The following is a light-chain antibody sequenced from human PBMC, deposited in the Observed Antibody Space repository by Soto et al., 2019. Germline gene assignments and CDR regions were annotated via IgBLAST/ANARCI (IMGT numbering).Light chain of an antibody. Sequence: QSVLTQPRSVSGSPGQSVTFSCTGTSSDVGGYDFVSWYQQHPGKAPKLMIYDVTKRPSGVPDRFSGSKSGNTASLTISGLQAEDEADYYCCSYTDSLFVFGTGTQLTVL. CDR3: CSYTDSLFV. J-gene: IGLJ1*01. CDR1: SSDVGGYDF. CDR2: DVT. V-gene: IGLV2-11*01.